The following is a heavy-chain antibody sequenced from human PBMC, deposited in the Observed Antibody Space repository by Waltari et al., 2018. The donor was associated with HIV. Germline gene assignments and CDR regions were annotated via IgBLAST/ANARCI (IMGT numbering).Heavy chain of an antibody. J-gene: IGHJ5*02. CDR1: GYTFTSYY. Sequence: QVQLVQSGAEVKKPGAPVQVPCPDSGYTFTSYYIHWVRQAPGQGLEWMGWINPNSDATNYAQKFQGRVTMTRDTSISTAYMELNSLRSHDTAVYYCARPLPYCSTSSCPYFDPWGQGTLVTVSS. V-gene: IGHV1-2*02. CDR2: INPNSDAT. D-gene: IGHD2-2*01. CDR3: ARPLPYCSTSSCPYFDP.